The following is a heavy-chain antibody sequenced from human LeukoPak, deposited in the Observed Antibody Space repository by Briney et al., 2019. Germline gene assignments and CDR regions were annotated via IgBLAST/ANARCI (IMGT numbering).Heavy chain of an antibody. CDR3: ANVVVITTRPEYFQH. CDR2: INGRGGST. D-gene: IGHD3-22*01. CDR1: GFTFSNYA. V-gene: IGHV3-23*01. J-gene: IGHJ1*01. Sequence: PGGSLRLSCAASGFTFSNYAMSWARQAPGKGLEGVSSINGRGGSTYYADSVKGRFTISRDNSKNTLYLQMNSLRAEDTAVYYCANVVVITTRPEYFQHWGQGTLVTVSS.